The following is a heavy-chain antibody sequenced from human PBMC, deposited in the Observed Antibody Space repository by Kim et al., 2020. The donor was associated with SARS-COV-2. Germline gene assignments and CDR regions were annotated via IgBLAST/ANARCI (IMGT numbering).Heavy chain of an antibody. CDR3: ATEGGSWDYFDY. D-gene: IGHD6-13*01. Sequence: SETLSLTCTVSGGSTSSSNYYWGWIRQPPGKGPEWIGSIFHSGSASYNPSLKSRVTISVDTSKNQFSLKLTSVTAADTAVYYCATEGGSWDYFDYWGQGALVTVSS. V-gene: IGHV4-39*01. J-gene: IGHJ4*02. CDR2: IFHSGSA. CDR1: GGSTSSSNYY.